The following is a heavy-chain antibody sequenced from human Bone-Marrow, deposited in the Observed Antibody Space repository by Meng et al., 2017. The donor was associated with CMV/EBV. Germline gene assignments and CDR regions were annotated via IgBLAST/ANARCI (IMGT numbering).Heavy chain of an antibody. J-gene: IGHJ5*02. Sequence: RESLTLSCAVSGFTLNSYWMSWVRQAPGKGLEWVANIKQDGSEKYYVDFGKGRFTISRDNAKYSLTLQMNCLRVEDTAVYFCATGSGDYGAWGQGTLVTVSS. D-gene: IGHD3-10*01. V-gene: IGHV3-7*01. CDR3: ATGSGDYGA. CDR2: IKQDGSEK. CDR1: GFTLNSYW.